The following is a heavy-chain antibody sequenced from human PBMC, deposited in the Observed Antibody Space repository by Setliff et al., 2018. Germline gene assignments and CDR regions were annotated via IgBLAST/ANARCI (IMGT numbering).Heavy chain of an antibody. D-gene: IGHD6-19*01. CDR1: GYTFTSYD. CDR3: ARAPYSSSFIQYYYYYYMDV. Sequence: ASVKVSCKASGYTFTSYDINWVRQATGQGLEWMGWMNPNSGNTGYAQKFQGRVTMTRNTSISTAYMELSSLRSEDTAVYCCARAPYSSSFIQYYYYYYMDVWGKGTTVTVSS. V-gene: IGHV1-8*02. J-gene: IGHJ6*03. CDR2: MNPNSGNT.